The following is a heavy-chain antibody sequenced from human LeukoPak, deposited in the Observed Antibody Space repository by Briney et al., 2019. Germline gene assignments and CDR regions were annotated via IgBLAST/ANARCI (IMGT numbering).Heavy chain of an antibody. CDR3: TRDTDYGSATNYFDS. Sequence: GGSLRLSCAASGFTFDDYAMHWVRQAPGKGLEWVALLSWDGQTTYYADSVRGRFTISRDNSKNSLYLQMNSLRTEDTAFYYCTRDTDYGSATNYFDSWGQGTLVSVSS. CDR1: GFTFDDYA. D-gene: IGHD3-10*01. V-gene: IGHV3-43*01. CDR2: LSWDGQTT. J-gene: IGHJ4*02.